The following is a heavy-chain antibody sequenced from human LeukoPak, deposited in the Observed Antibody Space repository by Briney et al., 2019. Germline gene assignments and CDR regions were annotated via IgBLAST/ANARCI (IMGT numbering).Heavy chain of an antibody. CDR2: IKQDGSEK. CDR1: GFTFSIYS. D-gene: IGHD3-9*01. Sequence: GGSLRLSCAASGFTFSIYSMSWVRQAPGKGLEWVANIKQDGSEKYYVDSVKGRFTISRDNAKNSLYLQMNSLRAEDTAVYYCARDSREYYDILTGYYHDAFDIWGQGTMVTVSS. CDR3: ARDSREYYDILTGYYHDAFDI. V-gene: IGHV3-7*01. J-gene: IGHJ3*02.